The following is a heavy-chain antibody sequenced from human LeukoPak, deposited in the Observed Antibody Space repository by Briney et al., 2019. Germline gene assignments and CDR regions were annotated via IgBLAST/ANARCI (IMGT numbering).Heavy chain of an antibody. J-gene: IGHJ4*02. CDR3: AKAPRPEPYCSGGSCYSGYFDY. CDR1: GFTFSSYA. Sequence: GGSLRLSCAASGFTFSSYAMSWVRQAPGKGLEWVSAISGSGGSTYYADSVKGRFTISRDNSKNTLYLQMNSLRAEDTAVYCCAKAPRPEPYCSGGSCYSGYFDYWGQGTLVTVSS. D-gene: IGHD2-15*01. CDR2: ISGSGGST. V-gene: IGHV3-23*01.